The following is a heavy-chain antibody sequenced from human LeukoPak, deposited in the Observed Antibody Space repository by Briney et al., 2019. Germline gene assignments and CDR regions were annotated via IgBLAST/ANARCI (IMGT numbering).Heavy chain of an antibody. CDR1: GFTFSSYA. CDR2: ISYDGGNK. D-gene: IGHD3-10*01. Sequence: GGSLRLSCAASGFTFSSYAMHWVRQAPGKGLEWVAVISYDGGNKYYADSVKGRFTISRDNAKNSLYLQMNSLRAEDTAVYYCAREGSGSYLRTFWFDPWGQGTLVTVSS. J-gene: IGHJ5*02. CDR3: AREGSGSYLRTFWFDP. V-gene: IGHV3-30-3*01.